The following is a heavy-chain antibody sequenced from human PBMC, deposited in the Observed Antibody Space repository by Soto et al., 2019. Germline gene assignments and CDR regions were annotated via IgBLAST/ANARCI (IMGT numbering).Heavy chain of an antibody. V-gene: IGHV4-4*02. CDR1: SGSISSSNW. Sequence: SETLSLTCAVSSGSISSSNWWSWVRQPPGKGLEWIGEIYHGGSTNYNPSLKSRVTISVDKSKNQFSLKLSSVTAADTAVYYCARTKRGYRNNYYYYYYMDVWGKGTTVTVSS. J-gene: IGHJ6*03. D-gene: IGHD5-12*01. CDR2: IYHGGST. CDR3: ARTKRGYRNNYYYYYYMDV.